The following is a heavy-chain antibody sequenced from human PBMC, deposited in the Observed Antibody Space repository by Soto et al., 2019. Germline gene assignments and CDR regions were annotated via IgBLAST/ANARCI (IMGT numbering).Heavy chain of an antibody. Sequence: QVQLVQSGAEVKKPGASVKVSCKASGYTFTGYYMHWVRQAPGQGLEWMGWINPNSGGTNYAQKCQGWVTMTRDTSISTAYMELSRLRSDDTAVYYCARAAGYGDNWVDYWGQGTLVTVSS. D-gene: IGHD4-17*01. CDR1: GYTFTGYY. CDR2: INPNSGGT. V-gene: IGHV1-2*04. J-gene: IGHJ4*02. CDR3: ARAAGYGDNWVDY.